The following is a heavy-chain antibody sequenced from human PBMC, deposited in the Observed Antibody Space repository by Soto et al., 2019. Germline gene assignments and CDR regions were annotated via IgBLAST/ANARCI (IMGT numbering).Heavy chain of an antibody. V-gene: IGHV3-30-3*01. J-gene: IGHJ4*02. CDR1: GFTFSSYA. D-gene: IGHD4-17*01. Sequence: QGQLVQSGGGVVQLGRSLRLSCTASGFTFSSYAMDWVRQAPGKGLDWVAVISYDGSNTYYADSVKGRFTISRDNSKNTLYLQMNSLRAEDTAVYFCARAKYGDYFDYWGQGTLVTVSS. CDR2: ISYDGSNT. CDR3: ARAKYGDYFDY.